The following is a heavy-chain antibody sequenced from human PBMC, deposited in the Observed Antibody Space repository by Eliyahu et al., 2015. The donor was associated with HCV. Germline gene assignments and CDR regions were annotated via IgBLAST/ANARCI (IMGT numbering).Heavy chain of an antibody. V-gene: IGHV3-74*01. CDR3: AREHNSPDY. D-gene: IGHD1-14*01. CDR1: GFTFSSXW. CDR2: INSDGSXT. J-gene: IGHJ4*02. Sequence: EVQLVESGGGLVQPGGSLRLXXATSGFTFSSXWMHWVRQVPGKGLVWVXRINSDGSXTYYADSVKGRFTISRDNAKNTLYLQMNSLRAEDTAVYYCAREHNSPDYWGQGTLVTVSS.